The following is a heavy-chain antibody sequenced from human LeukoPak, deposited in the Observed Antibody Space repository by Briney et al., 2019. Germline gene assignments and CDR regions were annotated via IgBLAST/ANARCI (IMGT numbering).Heavy chain of an antibody. Sequence: SETLSLTCAVYGGSFSGYYWSWIRQPPGKGLEWIGEINHSGSTNYTPSLKSRVTISVDTSKNQFSLKLSSVTAADTAVYYCARGGGSRRNWNYGTSLDYWGQGTLVTVSS. CDR3: ARGGGSRRNWNYGTSLDY. CDR2: INHSGST. J-gene: IGHJ4*02. D-gene: IGHD1-7*01. CDR1: GGSFSGYY. V-gene: IGHV4-34*01.